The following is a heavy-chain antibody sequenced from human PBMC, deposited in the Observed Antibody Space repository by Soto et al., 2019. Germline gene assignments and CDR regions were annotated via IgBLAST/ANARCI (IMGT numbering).Heavy chain of an antibody. J-gene: IGHJ6*02. CDR3: ARDFRRSALYYYYGMDV. V-gene: IGHV1-3*04. Sequence: GASVKVSCKAFGYTFTNYAVHWVRQAPGQRLEWMGWINTVNGNIKYSQKFQGRVTITRDTSASTAFMELSSLRSEDTATYYCARDFRRSALYYYYGMDVWGQGTTVTVSS. CDR1: GYTFTNYA. CDR2: INTVNGNI.